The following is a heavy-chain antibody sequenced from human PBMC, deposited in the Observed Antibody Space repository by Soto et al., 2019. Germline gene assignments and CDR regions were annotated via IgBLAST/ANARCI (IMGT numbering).Heavy chain of an antibody. Sequence: ASVNVSCKASGYIFTLYYMHWARQAPGQGLEWMGWISPNSGGTNYAQKFRGRVTMTRDTSISTVYMELSRLGSDDTAVYFCARSFSPSHFDYYDSDNFYRWFDPWGQGSLVTASS. CDR3: ARSFSPSHFDYYDSDNFYRWFDP. CDR1: GYIFTLYY. J-gene: IGHJ5*02. V-gene: IGHV1-2*02. CDR2: ISPNSGGT. D-gene: IGHD3-22*01.